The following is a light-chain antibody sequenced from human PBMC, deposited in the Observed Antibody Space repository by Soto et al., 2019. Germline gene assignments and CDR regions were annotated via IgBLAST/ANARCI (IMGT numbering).Light chain of an antibody. CDR2: AAS. J-gene: IGKJ1*01. V-gene: IGKV1-39*01. CDR1: QSISNS. CDR3: QQSYSTPWT. Sequence: DIQMTQSPSSLSASVGDRVTITCRASQSISNSLNWYQQKTGKAPKLLSYAASSLQSGVPSRFSGSGSGTDFTLTISSLQPEDFATYYCQQSYSTPWTFGQGTKVEIK.